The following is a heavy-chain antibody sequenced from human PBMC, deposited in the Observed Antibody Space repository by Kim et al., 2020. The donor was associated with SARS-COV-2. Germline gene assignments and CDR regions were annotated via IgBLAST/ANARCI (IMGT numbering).Heavy chain of an antibody. J-gene: IGHJ4*02. Sequence: ASVKVSCKACGYMFTSYGFSWVRKAPGQGLEWLGWYCASDGKTKYGQTVQGRVIMTTDTSTNTAYMELWSRRSDDTAMYYCARGAYGDVSLDYWGQGTLV. V-gene: IGHV1-18*04. CDR2: YCASDGKT. CDR3: ARGAYGDVSLDY. D-gene: IGHD4-17*01. CDR1: GYMFTSYG.